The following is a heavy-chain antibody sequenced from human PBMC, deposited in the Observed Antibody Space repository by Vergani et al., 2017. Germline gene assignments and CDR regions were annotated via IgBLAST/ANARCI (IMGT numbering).Heavy chain of an antibody. D-gene: IGHD3-3*01. CDR2: IYYSGST. V-gene: IGHV4-59*01. J-gene: IGHJ6*03. CDR1: GGSISSYY. Sequence: QVQLQESGPGLLKPSETLSLTCTVSGGSISSYYWSWIRQPPGKGLEWIGYIYYSGSTNYNPSLKSRVTISVDTSKNQFPLKLSSVTAADTAVYYCARGRYYDFWSGYYIYYYYMDDWGKGTTVTVSS. CDR3: ARGRYYDFWSGYYIYYYYMDD.